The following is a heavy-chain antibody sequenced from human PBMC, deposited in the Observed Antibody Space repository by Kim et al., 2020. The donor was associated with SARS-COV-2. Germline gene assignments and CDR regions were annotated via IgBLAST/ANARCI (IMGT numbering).Heavy chain of an antibody. CDR1: GYSFTSYW. J-gene: IGHJ6*02. D-gene: IGHD3-10*01. Sequence: GESLKISCKGSGYSFTSYWISWVRQMPGKGLEWMGRIDPSDSYTNYSPSFQGHVTISADKSISTAYLQWSSLKASDTAMYYCARFPWGSGSYYTYYYYGMDVWGQGTTVTISS. CDR2: IDPSDSYT. CDR3: ARFPWGSGSYYTYYYYGMDV. V-gene: IGHV5-10-1*01.